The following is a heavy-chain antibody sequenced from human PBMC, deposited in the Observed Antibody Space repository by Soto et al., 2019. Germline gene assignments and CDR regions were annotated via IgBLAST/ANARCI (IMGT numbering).Heavy chain of an antibody. D-gene: IGHD5-12*01. J-gene: IGHJ4*02. CDR3: ARPDIVAAIGGALDC. CDR2: IWNDGSSR. Sequence: QVQLVESGGGVVQPGRSLRLSCEASGFTFSNYGMHWVRQAPGKGLEWVAVIWNDGSSRYYADSVKGRFTISRDNAKKTLFLQMNNLRADDTAVYYCARPDIVAAIGGALDCWGQGTLVTVSS. CDR1: GFTFSNYG. V-gene: IGHV3-33*01.